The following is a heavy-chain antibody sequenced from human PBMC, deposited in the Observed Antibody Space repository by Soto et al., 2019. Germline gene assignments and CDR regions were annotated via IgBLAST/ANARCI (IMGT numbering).Heavy chain of an antibody. Sequence: ASVKVSCKASGYSFTNNDVSWVRQATGQGLEWMGWMNPGSGDTGYAQKFQGRVTMIRDISTATAYMELSSLRSDDTATYYCARMATFGSLNWFDPWGQGTLVTVSS. CDR2: MNPGSGDT. D-gene: IGHD3-16*01. CDR1: GYSFTNND. CDR3: ARMATFGSLNWFDP. J-gene: IGHJ5*02. V-gene: IGHV1-8*01.